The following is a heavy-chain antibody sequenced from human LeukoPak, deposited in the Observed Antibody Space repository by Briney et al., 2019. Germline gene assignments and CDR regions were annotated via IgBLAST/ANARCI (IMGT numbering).Heavy chain of an antibody. V-gene: IGHV4-34*01. Sequence: SETLSLTCAVYGGSLSGYYWSWIGQPPGKGLEWIGEINHSGSTNYNPSLKSRVTISVDTSKNQFSLKLSSVTAADTAVYYCATADTAMVGFDYWGQATLVTVSS. CDR2: INHSGST. CDR3: ATADTAMVGFDY. J-gene: IGHJ4*02. D-gene: IGHD5-18*01. CDR1: GGSLSGYY.